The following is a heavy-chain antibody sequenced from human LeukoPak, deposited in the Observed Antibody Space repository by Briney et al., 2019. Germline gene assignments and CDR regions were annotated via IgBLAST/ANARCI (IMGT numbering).Heavy chain of an antibody. Sequence: PSETLSLTCTVSSGSISSYYWSWIRQPPGKGLEWIGYIYYSGSTNYNPSLKSRVTISVDTSKNQFSPKLSSVTAADTALYYCAGFSSSWYYFDYWGQGTLVTVSS. D-gene: IGHD6-13*01. J-gene: IGHJ4*02. CDR3: AGFSSSWYYFDY. CDR2: IYYSGST. CDR1: SGSISSYY. V-gene: IGHV4-59*01.